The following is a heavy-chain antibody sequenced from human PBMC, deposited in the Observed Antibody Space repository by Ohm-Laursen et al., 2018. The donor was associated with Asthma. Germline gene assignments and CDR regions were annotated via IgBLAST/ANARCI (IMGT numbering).Heavy chain of an antibody. J-gene: IGHJ2*01. Sequence: SLRLSCAASGFTFSSYGMHWVRQAPGKGLEWVAVISSDGSNQYYGDSVKGRFTISRDNSKKMVYLQMNSLRAEDTAVYYCAKGPDDYGDYLDWYFDVWGRGTLVTVSS. D-gene: IGHD4-17*01. CDR3: AKGPDDYGDYLDWYFDV. CDR2: ISSDGSNQ. V-gene: IGHV3-30*18. CDR1: GFTFSSYG.